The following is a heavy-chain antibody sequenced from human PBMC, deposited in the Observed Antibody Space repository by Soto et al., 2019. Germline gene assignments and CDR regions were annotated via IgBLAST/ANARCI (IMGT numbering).Heavy chain of an antibody. CDR1: GFTFSSYG. CDR3: ARGGIAVAKLRLDP. CDR2: IWYDGSNK. V-gene: IGHV3-33*01. D-gene: IGHD6-19*01. J-gene: IGHJ5*02. Sequence: PGGSLRLSCAASGFTFSSYGMHWVRQAPGKGLEWVAVIWYDGSNKYYADSVKGRFTISRDNSKNTLYLQMNSLRAEDTAVYYCARGGIAVAKLRLDPWGQGTLVTVSS.